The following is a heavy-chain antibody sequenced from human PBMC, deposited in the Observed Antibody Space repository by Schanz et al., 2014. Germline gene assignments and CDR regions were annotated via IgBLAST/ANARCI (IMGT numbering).Heavy chain of an antibody. CDR2: IIPILGIA. D-gene: IGHD4-17*01. J-gene: IGHJ4*02. CDR1: GGTFSTYT. Sequence: QVQLVQSWAEVKGPGSSMKVSCKASGGTFSTYTISWVRQAPGQGLEWMGRIIPILGIANYAQKFQGRVTNTADKSTSTAYMELSSLKSEDTAVYYCARGYGDSPTDFWGQGTLVTVSS. CDR3: ARGYGDSPTDF. V-gene: IGHV1-69*04.